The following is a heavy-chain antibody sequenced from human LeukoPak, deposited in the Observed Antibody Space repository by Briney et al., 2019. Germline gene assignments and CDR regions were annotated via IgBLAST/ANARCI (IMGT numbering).Heavy chain of an antibody. CDR2: INHSGST. D-gene: IGHD6-13*01. J-gene: IGHJ6*02. V-gene: IGHV4-34*01. CDR1: GGSFSGYY. Sequence: SETLSLTCAVYGGSFSGYYWSWIRQPPGKGLEWIGEINHSGSTNYNPSLKSRVTISVVTSKNQFSLKLSSVTAADTAVYYCASSPFLTAAVAYYYGMDVWGQGTTVTVSS. CDR3: ASSPFLTAAVAYYYGMDV.